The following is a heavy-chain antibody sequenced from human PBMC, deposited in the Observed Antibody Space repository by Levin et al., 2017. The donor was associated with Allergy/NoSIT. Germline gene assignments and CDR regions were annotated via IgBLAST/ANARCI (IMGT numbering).Heavy chain of an antibody. Sequence: SETLSLTCTVSGGSISSGGYYWSWIRQHPGKGLEWIGYIYYSGSTYYNPSLKSRVTISVDTSKNPFSLQLSSVTAADTAVYYCARDLLVGYCSRTSCNHYYCYGMDVWGQGTTVTVSS. CDR1: GGSISSGGYY. D-gene: IGHD2-2*01. CDR3: ARDLLVGYCSRTSCNHYYCYGMDV. V-gene: IGHV4-31*03. CDR2: IYYSGST. J-gene: IGHJ6*02.